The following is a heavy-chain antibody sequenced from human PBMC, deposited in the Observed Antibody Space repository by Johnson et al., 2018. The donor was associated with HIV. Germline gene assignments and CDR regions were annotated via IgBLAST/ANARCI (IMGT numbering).Heavy chain of an antibody. CDR2: ISYHGSNK. V-gene: IGHV3-30*14. D-gene: IGHD1-26*01. J-gene: IGHJ3*01. Sequence: QVQLVESGGGLVQPGRSLRLSCAPSGFTFSRYAMHWVRQAPGKGLEWVAVISYHGSNKYYADSVKGRFTISRDNSKNTLYLQMNSLRAEDTAVYYCARGRGGYYTFDVWGQGTMVTVSS. CDR3: ARGRGGYYTFDV. CDR1: GFTFSRYA.